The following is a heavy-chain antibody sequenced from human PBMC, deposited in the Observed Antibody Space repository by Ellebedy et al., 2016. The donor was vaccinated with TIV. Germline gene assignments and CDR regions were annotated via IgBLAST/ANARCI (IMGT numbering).Heavy chain of an antibody. Sequence: ASVKVSCXTSGYTFTSYDINWVRQATGQGLEWMGWMNPNTGNAGYAQKFQGRVTMTRNTSTRTAYMELSSLSSEDTAVYYCARWFSSIRYDAFDIWGQGKMVTVSS. D-gene: IGHD6-13*01. V-gene: IGHV1-8*01. CDR1: GYTFTSYD. J-gene: IGHJ3*02. CDR2: MNPNTGNA. CDR3: ARWFSSIRYDAFDI.